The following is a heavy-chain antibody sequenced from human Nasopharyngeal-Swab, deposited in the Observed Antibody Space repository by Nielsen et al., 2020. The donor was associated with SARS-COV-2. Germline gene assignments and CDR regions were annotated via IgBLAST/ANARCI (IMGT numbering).Heavy chain of an antibody. Sequence: SETLSLTCTVSGGSISTYYWSWIRQPPGKGLEWIGYIYYTGSTNYNPSLKSQVTISVDTSKNQFSLNLRSVTAADTAVYFCARWGSWFYYLDYWGQGTLVTVSS. J-gene: IGHJ4*02. CDR1: GGSISTYY. CDR2: IYYTGST. CDR3: ARWGSWFYYLDY. V-gene: IGHV4-59*08. D-gene: IGHD6-13*01.